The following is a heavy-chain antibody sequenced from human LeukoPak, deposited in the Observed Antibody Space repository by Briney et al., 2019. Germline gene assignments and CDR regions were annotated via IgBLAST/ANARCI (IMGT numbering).Heavy chain of an antibody. CDR1: GFTFSSYE. V-gene: IGHV3-48*03. CDR3: ARVAVGAFDI. D-gene: IGHD1-26*01. J-gene: IGHJ3*02. Sequence: GGSLSLSCAASGFTFSSYEMNWVRQAPGKGLEWVSYISSSGSTIYYADSVKGRFTISRDNAKNSLYLQMNSLRAEDTAVYYCARVAVGAFDIWGQGTMVTVSS. CDR2: ISSSGSTI.